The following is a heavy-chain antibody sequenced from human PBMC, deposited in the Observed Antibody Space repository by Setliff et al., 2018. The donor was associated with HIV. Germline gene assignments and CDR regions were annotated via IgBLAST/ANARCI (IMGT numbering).Heavy chain of an antibody. CDR1: GYTYNNYA. Sequence: ASVKVSCEASGYTYNNYAMNWLRQAPGQGLEWMGRINTNTGTPTYARGFAGRFVFSLDASVSTTYLQISSLEAEDSAVYYCARDGVFWFGESTKAWFDPWGQGTLVTVSS. J-gene: IGHJ5*02. V-gene: IGHV7-4-1*02. D-gene: IGHD3-10*01. CDR3: ARDGVFWFGESTKAWFDP. CDR2: INTNTGTP.